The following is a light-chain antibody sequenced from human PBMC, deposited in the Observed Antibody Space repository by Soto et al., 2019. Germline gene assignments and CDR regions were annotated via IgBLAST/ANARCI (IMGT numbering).Light chain of an antibody. CDR1: QSVRSN. Sequence: EIVMTQSPATLSMSPGKISTLSCRASQSVRSNLAWYHKKHGQAPRLLIYGASTRATGIPARFSGSGYGTELTITINSMQYEDFVVYYCQQYDNWTPTFGHGTRLEIK. V-gene: IGKV3D-15*01. CDR3: QQYDNWTPT. J-gene: IGKJ5*01. CDR2: GAS.